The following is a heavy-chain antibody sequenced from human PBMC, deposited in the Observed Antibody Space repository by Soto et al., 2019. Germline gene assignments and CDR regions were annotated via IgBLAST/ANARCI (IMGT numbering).Heavy chain of an antibody. CDR1: GFSLSTSGMC. CDR3: ARSSSSSWYNYFDY. CDR2: IDWDDDK. Sequence: SGPTLVNPTQTLTLTCTFSGFSLSTSGMCVSWIRQPPGKALEWLARIDWDDDKYYSTSLKTRLTISKDTSKNQVVLTMTNMDPVDTATYYCARSSSSSWYNYFDYWGQGTLVTVSS. J-gene: IGHJ4*02. V-gene: IGHV2-70*11. D-gene: IGHD6-13*01.